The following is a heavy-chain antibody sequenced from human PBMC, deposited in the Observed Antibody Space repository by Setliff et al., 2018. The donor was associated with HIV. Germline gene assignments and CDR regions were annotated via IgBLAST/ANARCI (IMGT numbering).Heavy chain of an antibody. CDR1: GGTFGSYA. Sequence: SVKVSCKASGGTFGSYAISWVRQAPGQGLEWLGGIIPIFETINYAQKFQGRVTITADKSTSTIYMELSSLRSDDTAVYYCARGQGVHFWVNDAFDIWGQGTMVTVSS. V-gene: IGHV1-69*06. J-gene: IGHJ3*02. CDR2: IIPIFETI. D-gene: IGHD3-10*01. CDR3: ARGQGVHFWVNDAFDI.